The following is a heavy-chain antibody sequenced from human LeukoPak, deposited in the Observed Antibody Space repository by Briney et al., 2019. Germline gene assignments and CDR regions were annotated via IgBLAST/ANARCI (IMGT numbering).Heavy chain of an antibody. Sequence: SVKVSCKASGGTFSSYAISWVRQAPGQGLEWMGGIIPIFGTANYAQKFQGRVTITADKSTSTAYMELSSLRSEDTAVYYCARAPGYCSGGSCSNLMYYYYYYMDVWGKGTTVTVSS. CDR2: IIPIFGTA. V-gene: IGHV1-69*06. D-gene: IGHD2-15*01. CDR1: GGTFSSYA. CDR3: ARAPGYCSGGSCSNLMYYYYYYMDV. J-gene: IGHJ6*03.